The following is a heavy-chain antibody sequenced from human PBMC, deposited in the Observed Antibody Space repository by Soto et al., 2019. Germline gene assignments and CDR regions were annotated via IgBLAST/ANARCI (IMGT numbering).Heavy chain of an antibody. CDR1: GGSISSYY. V-gene: IGHV4-59*13. Sequence: PSETLSLTCTVSGGSISSYYWSWIRQPPGKGLEWIGYVSYTGSTYYNPSLQSRVTISLGTSTNRFSLKVASVTAADTAVYYCARLSVDLNDYWSLDPWGQGTLVTVSS. J-gene: IGHJ5*02. CDR2: VSYTGST. CDR3: ARLSVDLNDYWSLDP. D-gene: IGHD1-1*01.